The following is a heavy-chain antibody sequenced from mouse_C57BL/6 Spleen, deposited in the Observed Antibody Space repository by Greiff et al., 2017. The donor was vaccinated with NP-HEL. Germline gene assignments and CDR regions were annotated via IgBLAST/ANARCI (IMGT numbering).Heavy chain of an antibody. Sequence: EVQLQQSGPELVKPGASVKISCKASGYSFTGYYMHWVKQSSEKSLEWIGEINPSTGGTSYNQKFKGKATLTVDKSSSTAYMQRKSLTSEDSAVYYCARFGYDGWFAYWGQGTLVTVSA. CDR2: INPSTGGT. CDR1: GYSFTGYY. D-gene: IGHD2-2*01. V-gene: IGHV1-43*01. J-gene: IGHJ3*01. CDR3: ARFGYDGWFAY.